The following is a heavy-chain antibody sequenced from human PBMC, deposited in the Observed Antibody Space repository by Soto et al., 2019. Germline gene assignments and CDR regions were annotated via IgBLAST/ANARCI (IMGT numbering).Heavy chain of an antibody. J-gene: IGHJ6*03. Sequence: ASVNVSCKAAGYTFTSYGISWVRQAPGQGREWMGWISGYNGNTNYAQKLQGRVTMTTDTSTSTAYLELRRLRSDDTAVYYCARDVSPVTIFGVVIMEYYYYYYMDVWGKGTTVTVSS. CDR2: ISGYNGNT. V-gene: IGHV1-18*01. CDR1: GYTFTSYG. D-gene: IGHD3-3*01. CDR3: ARDVSPVTIFGVVIMEYYYYYYMDV.